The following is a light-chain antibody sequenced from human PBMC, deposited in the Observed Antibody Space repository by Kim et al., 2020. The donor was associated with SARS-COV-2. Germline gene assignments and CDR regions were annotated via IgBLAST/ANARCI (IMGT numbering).Light chain of an antibody. CDR3: QSYNSSNVV. J-gene: IGLJ2*01. V-gene: IGLV6-57*03. CDR1: SGRIDDNY. Sequence: GQQVTISCTRSSGRIDDNYVQWYQQRPGGAPTTVIYEDDQRPSGVPDRFSGSIDSSSNSASLTISGLKTEDEADYYCQSYNSSNVVFGGGTQLTVL. CDR2: EDD.